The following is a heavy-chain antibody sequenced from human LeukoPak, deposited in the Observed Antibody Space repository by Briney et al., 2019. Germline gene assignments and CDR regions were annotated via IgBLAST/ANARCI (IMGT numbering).Heavy chain of an antibody. J-gene: IGHJ4*02. CDR3: AKDQEQLVLGFFFDY. Sequence: GGSLRLSCAASGLTFSSYGMHWVRQAPGKGLEWVAVISYDGSNKYYADSVKGRFTISRDNSKNTLYLQMNSLRAEDTAVYYCAKDQEQLVLGFFFDYWGQGTLVTVSS. V-gene: IGHV3-30*18. CDR1: GLTFSSYG. D-gene: IGHD6-13*01. CDR2: ISYDGSNK.